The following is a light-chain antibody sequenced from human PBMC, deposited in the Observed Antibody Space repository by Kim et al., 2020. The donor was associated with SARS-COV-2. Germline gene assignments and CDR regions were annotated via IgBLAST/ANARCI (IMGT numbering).Light chain of an antibody. J-gene: IGKJ5*01. CDR3: QQLNSYPLT. V-gene: IGKV1-9*01. CDR2: AAS. Sequence: DIQLTQSPSFLSASVGDRVTITCRASQGISSYLAWYQQKPGKAPKLLIYAASTLQSGVPSRFSGSGSGTEFTLTISSLQPEDFATYYWQQLNSYPLTVGQGTRLEIK. CDR1: QGISSY.